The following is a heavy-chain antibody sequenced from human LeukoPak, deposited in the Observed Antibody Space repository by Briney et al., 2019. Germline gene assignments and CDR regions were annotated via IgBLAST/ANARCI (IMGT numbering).Heavy chain of an antibody. D-gene: IGHD2-15*01. CDR3: ARRKGCSGGSCYGDTFDY. CDR2: ISYSGSP. J-gene: IGHJ4*02. V-gene: IGHV4-59*08. Sequence: PSETLSLTCSVSGDSIATYYWSWIRQPPGKGLEWIGYISYSGSPYYNPSLKSRVTMSVDPSKNQFSLKLSSVTAADTAVYYCARRKGCSGGSCYGDTFDYWGQGTLVTVSS. CDR1: GDSIATYY.